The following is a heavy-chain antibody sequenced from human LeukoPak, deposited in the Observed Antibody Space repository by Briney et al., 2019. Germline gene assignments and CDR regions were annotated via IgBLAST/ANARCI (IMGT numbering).Heavy chain of an antibody. CDR3: AKDENYYSGTYGAFDY. Sequence: GRSLRLSRAAAGFTFNSYGMHCVRQAPGKGLEWVAFIRYDGSNKYYADSVKGRLTISRDNSKNTLYLQMNSVRAEDTAVYYCAKDENYYSGTYGAFDYWGQGTLVTVPS. V-gene: IGHV3-30*02. D-gene: IGHD3-10*01. CDR2: IRYDGSNK. CDR1: GFTFNSYG. J-gene: IGHJ4*02.